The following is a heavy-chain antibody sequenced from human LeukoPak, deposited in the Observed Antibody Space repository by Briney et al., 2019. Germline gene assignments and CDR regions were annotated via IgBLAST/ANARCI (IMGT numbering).Heavy chain of an antibody. V-gene: IGHV3-20*04. Sequence: PGGSLRLSCAASGFTFDDYGMSWVRQAPGKGLGWVSGINWNGGSTGYADSVKGRFTISRDNAKNSLYLQMNSLRAEDTALYYCARDRTRVDYGDSGGAFDIWGQGTMVTVSS. CDR2: INWNGGST. J-gene: IGHJ3*02. CDR3: ARDRTRVDYGDSGGAFDI. CDR1: GFTFDDYG. D-gene: IGHD4-17*01.